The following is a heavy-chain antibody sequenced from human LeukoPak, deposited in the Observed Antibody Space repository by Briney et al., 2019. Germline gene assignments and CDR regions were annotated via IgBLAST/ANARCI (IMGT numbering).Heavy chain of an antibody. CDR3: ARWSLVYSNYAGYFGS. CDR1: GYSFTNYW. V-gene: IGHV5-51*01. J-gene: IGHJ4*02. CDR2: IYPGDSDT. Sequence: GESLKISCKGSGYSFTNYWIGWVRQMPGKGLEWMWTIYPGDSDTKYSPSFQGQVTISADKSISTAYLQWSSLKASDSAMYYCARWSLVYSNYAGYFGSWGQGTLVTVSS. D-gene: IGHD4-11*01.